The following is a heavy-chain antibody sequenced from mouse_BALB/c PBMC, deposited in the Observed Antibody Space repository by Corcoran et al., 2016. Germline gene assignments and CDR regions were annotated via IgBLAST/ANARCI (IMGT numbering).Heavy chain of an antibody. CDR1: GFNINDTY. CDR3: ASAYYYGSSVAWFAY. V-gene: IGHV14-3*02. Sequence: EDQLQQSGSELVKPGASVKLSCTASGFNINDTYMHWVKQRPEHGLEWIGRIDPANGNTKYDPKFQGKATITADTSSNTAYLQLSRLTSEDTAVYYCASAYYYGSSVAWFAYWGQGTLVTVSA. J-gene: IGHJ3*01. D-gene: IGHD1-1*01. CDR2: IDPANGNT.